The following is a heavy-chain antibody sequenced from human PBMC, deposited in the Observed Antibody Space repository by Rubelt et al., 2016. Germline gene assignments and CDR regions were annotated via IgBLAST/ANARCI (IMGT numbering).Heavy chain of an antibody. CDR2: IYYSGST. CDR3: ARDSGSRIFDY. CDR1: GGSISSGGYY. V-gene: IGHV4-31*03. D-gene: IGHD2/OR15-2a*01. Sequence: QVQLQESGPGLVKPSQTLSLTCTVSGGSISSGGYYWSWIRQHPGKGLEWIGYIYYSGSTYYNPYPKSRVTISVDTSKNQFALKLSSVTAADTAVYYCARDSGSRIFDYWGQGTLVTVSS. J-gene: IGHJ4*02.